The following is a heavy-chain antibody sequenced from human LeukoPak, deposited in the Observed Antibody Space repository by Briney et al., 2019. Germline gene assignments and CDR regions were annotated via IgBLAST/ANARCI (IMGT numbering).Heavy chain of an antibody. D-gene: IGHD3-10*01. V-gene: IGHV3-66*01. CDR2: VYSGGNT. Sequence: GGSLRLSCAVSGFTVSSNYMNWVRQAQGKGLEWVSIVYSGGNTYYADSVKGRFTISRDNPKNTLYLQMNSLRAEDTAVYYCARDDGAGGPFDYWGQGALVSVSS. J-gene: IGHJ4*02. CDR3: ARDDGAGGPFDY. CDR1: GFTVSSNY.